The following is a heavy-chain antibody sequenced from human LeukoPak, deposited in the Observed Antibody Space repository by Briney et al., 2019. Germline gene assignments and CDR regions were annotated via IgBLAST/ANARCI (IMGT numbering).Heavy chain of an antibody. CDR3: ARSCIPGCSSTSCYTGRGHYYYYMDV. J-gene: IGHJ6*03. CDR2: IIPIFGTA. D-gene: IGHD2-2*02. V-gene: IGHV1-69*05. Sequence: SVKVSCKASGRTFSSYAISWVRQAPGQGLEWMGGIIPIFGTANYAQKFQGIVTITTDESTSTAYMELSSLRSEDTAVYYCARSCIPGCSSTSCYTGRGHYYYYMDVWGKGTTVTVSS. CDR1: GRTFSSYA.